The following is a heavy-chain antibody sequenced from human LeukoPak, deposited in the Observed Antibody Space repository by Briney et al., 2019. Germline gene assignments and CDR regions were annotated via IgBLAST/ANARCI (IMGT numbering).Heavy chain of an antibody. CDR1: GFTFGDYA. V-gene: IGHV3-49*04. J-gene: IGHJ4*02. CDR2: IRSKACGGTT. D-gene: IGHD6-6*01. CDR3: TGSYSSSSPLLE. Sequence: GSLRLSCTASGFTFGDYAMSWVRQAPGKGLEWVGFIRSKACGGTTEYAASVKGRFTISRDDSKSIAYLQMNSLKTEDTAVYYCTGSYSSSSPLLEWGQGTLVTVSS.